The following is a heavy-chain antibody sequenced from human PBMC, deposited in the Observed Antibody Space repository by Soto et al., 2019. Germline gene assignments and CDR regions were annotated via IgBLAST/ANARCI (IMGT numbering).Heavy chain of an antibody. V-gene: IGHV4-59*01. CDR2: IYYSGST. D-gene: IGHD6-13*01. J-gene: IGHJ6*02. CDR1: GGSISSYY. Sequence: PSETLSLTCTVSGGSISSYYWSWIRQPPGKGLEWIGYIYYSGSTNYNPSLKSRVTISVDTSKNQFSLKLSSVTAADTAVYYCARERRDSSWFGPGGAWHGMDVWGQGTTVTVSS. CDR3: ARERRDSSWFGPGGAWHGMDV.